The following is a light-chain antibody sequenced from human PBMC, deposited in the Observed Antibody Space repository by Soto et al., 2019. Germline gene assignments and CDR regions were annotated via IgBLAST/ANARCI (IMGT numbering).Light chain of an antibody. J-gene: IGKJ1*01. CDR1: QSINRW. V-gene: IGKV1-5*01. Sequence: DIQLTQSPSTLSASIGDRVTITCRASQSINRWLAWYQQKPGKAPKLLIYDASSLESGVPSRFSGSGSGTDFTRTITRLQPDDFATYYCQHPRWTFGQGTKVEIK. CDR2: DAS. CDR3: QHPRWT.